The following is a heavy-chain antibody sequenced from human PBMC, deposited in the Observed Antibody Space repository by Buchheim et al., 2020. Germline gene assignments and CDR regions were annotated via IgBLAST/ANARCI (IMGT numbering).Heavy chain of an antibody. CDR1: GFDFRRFG. CDR3: TVGLSSAWHFDS. V-gene: IGHV3-33*01. D-gene: IGHD3-22*01. J-gene: IGHJ4*02. Sequence: QVQLVESGGGVVQPGRSLRLSCAASGFDFRRFGMHWFRQAPGKGLEWVAVIWYDGSNKYYADSVKGRFTISRDDSQNTLFVQMDNLRPEDTGVYYCTVGLSSAWHFDSWGQGIL. CDR2: IWYDGSNK.